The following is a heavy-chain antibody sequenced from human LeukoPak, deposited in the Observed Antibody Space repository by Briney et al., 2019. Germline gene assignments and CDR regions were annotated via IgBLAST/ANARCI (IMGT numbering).Heavy chain of an antibody. CDR3: ARDQGSGKLDY. Sequence: GGSLRLSCAASGFTFDDYTMHWVRQAPGKGLEWVSLISWDGSDTYYADSVKGRFTISRDNAKNSLYLQMNSLRAEDTAVYYCARDQGSGKLDYWGQGTLVTVSS. CDR1: GFTFDDYT. D-gene: IGHD1-26*01. J-gene: IGHJ4*02. V-gene: IGHV3-43*01. CDR2: ISWDGSDT.